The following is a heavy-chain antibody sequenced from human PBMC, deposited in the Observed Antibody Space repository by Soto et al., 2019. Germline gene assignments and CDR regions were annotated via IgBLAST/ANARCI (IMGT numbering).Heavy chain of an antibody. CDR3: ARKPTGIGLDI. CDR1: GHAATRYG. J-gene: IGHJ3*02. CDR2: ISVYNGDT. V-gene: IGHV1-18*01. D-gene: IGHD6-13*01. Sequence: ASVKVSCKASGHAATRYGFSWVRQAPGQGLEWMGWISVYNGDTNYSPSLQGRVTLTTDTSTSTAYMELRSLRSDDTAVYYCARKPTGIGLDIWGQGTLVTVS.